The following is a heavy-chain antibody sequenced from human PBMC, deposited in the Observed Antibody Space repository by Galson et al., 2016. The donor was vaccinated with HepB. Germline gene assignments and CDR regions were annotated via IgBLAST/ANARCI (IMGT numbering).Heavy chain of an antibody. J-gene: IGHJ4*02. Sequence: SVKVSCKASGYVFTTNTIHWVRQAPGQSFEWMGWMNTATGYTKYSERFQGRVTISRDTSAKTVYMDMNSLRSEDTAVYYCARPGDGRDQSFPYSGQGTQVTVSS. CDR3: ARPGDGRDQSFPY. V-gene: IGHV1-3*04. CDR1: GYVFTTNT. D-gene: IGHD3-16*01. CDR2: MNTATGYT.